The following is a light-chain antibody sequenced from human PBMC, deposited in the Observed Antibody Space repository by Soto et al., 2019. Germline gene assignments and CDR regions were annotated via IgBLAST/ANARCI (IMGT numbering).Light chain of an antibody. J-gene: IGKJ1*01. CDR3: QQYYTSPET. Sequence: EIVLNMTPGILSLSPRERATLSCMASQNVGSRYLAWYQQKPGQTPRLLIYGASSRVTGIPGRFNASGSGTDFTLTITRLEPEDFAVYYCQQYYTSPETLGLGTKVDIK. V-gene: IGKV3-20*01. CDR1: QNVGSRY. CDR2: GAS.